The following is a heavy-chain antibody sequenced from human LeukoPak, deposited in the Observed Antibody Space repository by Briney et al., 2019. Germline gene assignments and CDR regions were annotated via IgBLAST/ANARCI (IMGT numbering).Heavy chain of an antibody. Sequence: PGGSLRLSCVASGFTFSRYGMHWVRQAPGKGREWVAVIWYDGSNKYYADSVKGRFTISRDNSKNTLYLQMNSLRAEDTAVYYCARERSSSSGFGFDPWGQGTLVTVSS. CDR3: ARERSSSSGFGFDP. D-gene: IGHD6-6*01. CDR1: GFTFSRYG. V-gene: IGHV3-33*08. CDR2: IWYDGSNK. J-gene: IGHJ5*02.